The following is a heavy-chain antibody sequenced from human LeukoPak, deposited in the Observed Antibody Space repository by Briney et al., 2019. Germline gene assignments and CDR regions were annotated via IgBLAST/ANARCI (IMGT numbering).Heavy chain of an antibody. CDR1: GFTFSSYS. CDR3: ARDAEYYYDSGDAFDI. V-gene: IGHV3-21*01. Sequence: PGGSLRLSCAASGFTFSSYSMSWVRQAPGKGLEWVSSISSTTSHIYYADSVKGRFTISRDNAKNSLYLQMNSLRAEDTAVYYCARDAEYYYDSGDAFDIWGQGTMVTASS. J-gene: IGHJ3*02. D-gene: IGHD3-22*01. CDR2: ISSTTSHI.